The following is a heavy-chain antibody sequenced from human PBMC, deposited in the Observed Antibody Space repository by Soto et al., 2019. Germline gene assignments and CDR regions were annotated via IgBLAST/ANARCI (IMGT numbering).Heavy chain of an antibody. CDR1: GFTFTSSA. D-gene: IGHD4-17*01. CDR2: IVVGSGNT. J-gene: IGHJ6*01. V-gene: IGHV1-58*01. CDR3: AAGTGYGDPYYYYGMDV. Sequence: SVKVSCKASGFTFTSSAVQWVRQARGQRLEWIGWIVVGSGNTNYAQKFQERVTITRDMSTSTAYMELSSLRSEDTAVYYCAAGTGYGDPYYYYGMDVWGQGTTVTVSS.